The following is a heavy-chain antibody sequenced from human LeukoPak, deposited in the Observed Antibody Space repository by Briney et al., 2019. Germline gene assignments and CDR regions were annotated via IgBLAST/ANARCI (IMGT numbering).Heavy chain of an antibody. J-gene: IGHJ6*03. D-gene: IGHD2-2*01. V-gene: IGHV4-34*01. CDR2: INHSGST. CDR3: ARLGDIVVVPAALDGQTYYMDV. Sequence: PSETLSLTCTVSGGSFSGYYWSWIRQPPGKGLEWIGEINHSGSTNYNPSLKSRVTISVDTSKNQFSLKLSSVTAADTAVYYCARLGDIVVVPAALDGQTYYMDVWGKGTTVTVSS. CDR1: GGSFSGYY.